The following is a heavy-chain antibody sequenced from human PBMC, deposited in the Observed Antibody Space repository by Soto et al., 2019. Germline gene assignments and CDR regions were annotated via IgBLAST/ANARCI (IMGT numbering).Heavy chain of an antibody. D-gene: IGHD3-10*02. Sequence: QVQIQESGPGLVKPSQTLSLTCTVSGASISSDDSHWSWIRQSPGKGLAWIGPIDHSGSTYYRPSLKTSLSVAAESSKNQLSLKLRSVTVADTAVYFWARSHYYVRAGSHFYALDVWGPGPAVTVSS. V-gene: IGHV4-30-4*01. CDR3: ARSHYYVRAGSHFYALDV. CDR1: GASISSDDSH. J-gene: IGHJ6*02. CDR2: IDHSGST.